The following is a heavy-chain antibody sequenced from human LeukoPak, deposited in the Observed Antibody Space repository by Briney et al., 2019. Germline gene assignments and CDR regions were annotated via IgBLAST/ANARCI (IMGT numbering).Heavy chain of an antibody. CDR2: ISYTGSA. V-gene: IGHV4-59*01. J-gene: IGHJ4*02. D-gene: IGHD5-18*01. CDR1: GGSISGYY. CDR3: ARDKQPGDY. Sequence: KPSQTLSLTCTVSGGSISGYYWNWIRQTPGKGLEWIGYISYTGSADYNPSLKSRVTISVDTSKNQFSLKVTSLTAADTAVYYCARDKQPGDYWGQGTLVTVSS.